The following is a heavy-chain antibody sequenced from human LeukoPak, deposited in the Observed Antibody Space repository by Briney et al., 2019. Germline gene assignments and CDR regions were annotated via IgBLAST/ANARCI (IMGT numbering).Heavy chain of an antibody. Sequence: GGSLRLSCAASGFTFSSYWMHWVRQAPGKGLVWVSRINSDGSSTSYADSVKGRFTISRDNAKNSLYLQMNSLRAEDTAVYYCARDFREIDYYYYGMDVWGQGTTVTVSS. D-gene: IGHD5-24*01. CDR1: GFTFSSYW. J-gene: IGHJ6*02. V-gene: IGHV3-74*01. CDR3: ARDFREIDYYYYGMDV. CDR2: INSDGSST.